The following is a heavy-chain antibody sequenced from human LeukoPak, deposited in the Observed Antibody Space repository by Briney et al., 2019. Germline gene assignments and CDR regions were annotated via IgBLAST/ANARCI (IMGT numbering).Heavy chain of an antibody. CDR1: GFTFSSYA. CDR2: ISYDGSNK. D-gene: IGHD4-11*01. J-gene: IGHJ6*03. Sequence: GGSLRLSCAASGFTFSSYAMHWVRQAPGKGLEWVAVISYDGSNKYYADSVKGRFTISRDNSKNTLYLQMNSLRAEHTAVYYCARSNQHLYSNARNSPGGPHYYYMDVWGKGTTVTVSS. V-gene: IGHV3-30*04. CDR3: ARSNQHLYSNARNSPGGPHYYYMDV.